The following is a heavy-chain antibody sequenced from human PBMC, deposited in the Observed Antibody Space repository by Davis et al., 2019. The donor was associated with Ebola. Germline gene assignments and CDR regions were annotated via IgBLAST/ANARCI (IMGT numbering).Heavy chain of an antibody. V-gene: IGHV1-46*01. D-gene: IGHD1-26*01. CDR1: GYTLTSYG. Sequence: AASVKVSCKASGYTLTSYGISWVRQAPGQGLEWMGLINPTAGDPRYAPRFRGRVTMTRDTSTSTVYMELNRLGYDDTAVYFCARAGYGSDLPDTYFYYYGMDVWGKGTTVAVSS. CDR2: INPTAGDP. J-gene: IGHJ6*04. CDR3: ARAGYGSDLPDTYFYYYGMDV.